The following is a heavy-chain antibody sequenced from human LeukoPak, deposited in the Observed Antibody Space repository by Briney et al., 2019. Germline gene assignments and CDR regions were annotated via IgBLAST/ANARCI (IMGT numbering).Heavy chain of an antibody. D-gene: IGHD2-8*01. J-gene: IGHJ6*02. CDR1: GFTVSSNY. V-gene: IGHV3-53*01. CDR2: IYSDGST. Sequence: GGSLRLSCAASGFTVSSNYMSWVRQAPGKGLEWVSVIYSDGSTYYADSVKGRFTISRDNAKNSLYLQMNSLRAEDTAVYYCARDARYGIHYYGMDVWGQGTTVTVSS. CDR3: ARDARYGIHYYGMDV.